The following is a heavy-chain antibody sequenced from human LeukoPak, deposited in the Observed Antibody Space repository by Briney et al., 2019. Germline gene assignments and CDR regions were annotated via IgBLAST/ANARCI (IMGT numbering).Heavy chain of an antibody. J-gene: IGHJ5*02. D-gene: IGHD3-10*01. V-gene: IGHV1-2*02. CDR1: GYTFTGYY. CDR3: AGAAITMVRGVIPNNWFDP. Sequence: ASVKVSCKASGYTFTGYYMHWVRQAPGQGLEWMGWINPNSGGTNYAQKFQGRVTMTRDTSISTAYMELSRLRSDDTAVYYCAGAAITMVRGVIPNNWFDPWGQGTLVTVSS. CDR2: INPNSGGT.